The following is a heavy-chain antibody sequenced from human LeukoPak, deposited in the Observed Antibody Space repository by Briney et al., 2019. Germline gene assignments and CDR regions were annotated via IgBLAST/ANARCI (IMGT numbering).Heavy chain of an antibody. CDR2: IGGSGGNT. CDR1: GFIFSNYA. CDR3: AKAPGGSGSFFYNWFDP. V-gene: IGHV3-23*01. D-gene: IGHD3-10*01. J-gene: IGHJ5*02. Sequence: AGGSLRLSCAASGFIFSNYAMSWVRQAPGKGLEWVSAIGGSGGNTYYADSVKGRFTISRDNSKNTQDLQMNSLRAEDTAVYYCAKAPGGSGSFFYNWFDPWGQGTLVTVSS.